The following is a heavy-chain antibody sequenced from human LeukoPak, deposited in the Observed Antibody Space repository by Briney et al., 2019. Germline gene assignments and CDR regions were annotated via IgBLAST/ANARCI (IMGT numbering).Heavy chain of an antibody. Sequence: GASVKVSCKASGYTFSRYAMNWVRQAPGQGLEWMGWIDTNTGNPTYAQDFTGRSVFSLDTSVSTAYLQISSLKAEDTAVYYCARDVTANWFDPWGQGTLVTVSS. CDR2: IDTNTGNP. V-gene: IGHV7-4-1*02. D-gene: IGHD2-21*02. J-gene: IGHJ5*02. CDR3: ARDVTANWFDP. CDR1: GYTFSRYA.